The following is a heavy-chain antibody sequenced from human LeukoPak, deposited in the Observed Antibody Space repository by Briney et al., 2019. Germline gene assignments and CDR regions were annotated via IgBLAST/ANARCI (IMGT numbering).Heavy chain of an antibody. J-gene: IGHJ4*02. CDR1: GFTFSSNT. CDR2: ISYDGSNK. CDR3: AKAIDFDY. V-gene: IGHV3-30*18. Sequence: GGSLRLSCVASGFGFTFSSNTMVWVRQAPGKGLEWVAVISYDGSNKYYADSVKGRFTISRDNSKNTLYLQMNSLRAEDTAVYYCAKAIDFDYWGQGTLVTVSS. D-gene: IGHD3-16*02.